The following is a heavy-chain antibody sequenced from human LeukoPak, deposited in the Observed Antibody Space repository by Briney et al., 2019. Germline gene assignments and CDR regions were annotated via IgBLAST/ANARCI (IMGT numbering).Heavy chain of an antibody. D-gene: IGHD6-13*01. J-gene: IGHJ4*02. Sequence: SGGSLRLSCAASGFTFSSYAMSWVRQAPGKGLEWVSYISSSDSTKYYADSVKGRFTISRDNAKSSLYLQMNSLRADDTAVYYCARALPSSWYFFDYWGQGTLVTVSS. V-gene: IGHV3-48*03. CDR2: ISSSDSTK. CDR1: GFTFSSYA. CDR3: ARALPSSWYFFDY.